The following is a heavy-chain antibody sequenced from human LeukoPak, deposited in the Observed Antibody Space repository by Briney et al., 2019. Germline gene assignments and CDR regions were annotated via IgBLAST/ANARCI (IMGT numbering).Heavy chain of an antibody. CDR1: GLTFNNYD. V-gene: IGHV3-72*01. CDR2: TRKKTNSYTT. D-gene: IGHD1-26*01. J-gene: IGHJ4*02. CDR3: TRVVLVGTTYSYFDY. Sequence: GGSLRLSCAASGLTFNNYDLSWVRQAPGKGLEWVGRTRKKTNSYTTEYAASVKGRFTISRDDSKNSLYLQMNSLRAEDTALYYCTRVVLVGTTYSYFDYWGQGTLVTVSS.